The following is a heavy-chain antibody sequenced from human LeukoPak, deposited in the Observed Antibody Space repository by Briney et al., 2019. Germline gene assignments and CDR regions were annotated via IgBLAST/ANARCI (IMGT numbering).Heavy chain of an antibody. J-gene: IGHJ4*02. CDR2: IKTKTDGGTP. Sequence: GGSLRLSCVASGFTLSSAWMSWVRQAPGKGLEWVGRIKTKTDGGTPDYAAPVKGRFTISRDDSRNKLYLQMNSLKTEDTAVYYCTTYRVGEQWMIPNYWGQGTLVTVSS. CDR1: GFTLSSAW. CDR3: TTYRVGEQWMIPNY. V-gene: IGHV3-15*01. D-gene: IGHD6-19*01.